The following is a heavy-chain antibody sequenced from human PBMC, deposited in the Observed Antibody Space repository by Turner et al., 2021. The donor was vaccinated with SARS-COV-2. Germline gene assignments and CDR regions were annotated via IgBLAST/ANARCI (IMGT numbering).Heavy chain of an antibody. J-gene: IGHJ3*02. CDR3: ARDHYYDSSGYTLDAFDI. V-gene: IGHV3-33*01. CDR2: IWYDGSNK. CDR1: GFTFSSYG. Sequence: QVQLVESGGGVVQHGRSLRLSCAASGFTFSSYGMHWVRQAPGKGLEWLAVIWYDGSNKYYADSVKGRFTTSRDKSKNTLYLQMNSLRAEDTAVYYCARDHYYDSSGYTLDAFDIWGQGTMVTISS. D-gene: IGHD3-22*01.